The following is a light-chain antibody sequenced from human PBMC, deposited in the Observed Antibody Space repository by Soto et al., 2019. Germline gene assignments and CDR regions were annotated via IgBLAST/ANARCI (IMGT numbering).Light chain of an antibody. V-gene: IGKV3-20*01. Sequence: EIVLTQYPGTLSLSPGGRENRYCRASQSVTSNYLAWYQQKPGQAPRLLIFGASIRDTGIPDRFSGSGSGTDFTLTISRLEPEDFAVYYCQQYGSSPGTFGQGTKVDIK. CDR3: QQYGSSPGT. CDR1: QSVTSNY. CDR2: GAS. J-gene: IGKJ1*01.